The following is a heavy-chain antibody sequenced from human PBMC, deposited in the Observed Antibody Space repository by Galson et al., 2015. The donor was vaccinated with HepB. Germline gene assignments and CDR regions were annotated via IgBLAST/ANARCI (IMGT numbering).Heavy chain of an antibody. V-gene: IGHV3-11*06. CDR1: GFTFSDYY. Sequence: SLRLSCAASGFTFSDYYMSWIRQAPGKGLEWVSYISSSSSYTNYADSVKGRFTISRDNAKNSLYLQMNSLRAEDTAVYYCARDLGDCSSTSCYYFDYWGQGTLVTVSS. CDR3: ARDLGDCSSTSCYYFDY. J-gene: IGHJ4*02. CDR2: ISSSSSYT. D-gene: IGHD2-2*01.